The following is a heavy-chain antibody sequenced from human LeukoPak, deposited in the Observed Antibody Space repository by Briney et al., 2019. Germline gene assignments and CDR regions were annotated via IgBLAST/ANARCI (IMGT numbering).Heavy chain of an antibody. Sequence: GGSLRLSCTVSGFTLSSYEMTWFRQAPGKGLEWVSSIGYGGADSHYADSVKGRFTISRDISKNAVYLQMNSLRAEDTAVYYCARDSYGDANFDSWGQGTLVTVSS. CDR1: GFTLSSYE. D-gene: IGHD4-17*01. CDR2: IGYGGADS. V-gene: IGHV3-23*01. CDR3: ARDSYGDANFDS. J-gene: IGHJ4*02.